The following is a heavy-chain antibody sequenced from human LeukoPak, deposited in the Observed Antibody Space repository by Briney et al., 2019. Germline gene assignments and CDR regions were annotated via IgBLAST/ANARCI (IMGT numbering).Heavy chain of an antibody. Sequence: PGRSLRLSCVGTGFTHRRYAMTWIRQAPGKGLEWVADIGGSGSSAFYADSVKGRFTISRDNAKSTLYVEMHSLRVEDTAVYFCAKLADFWSGYYSSFYYYSMDVWGKGTAVTVSS. CDR1: GFTHRRYA. J-gene: IGHJ6*03. D-gene: IGHD3-3*01. CDR2: IGGSGSSA. CDR3: AKLADFWSGYYSSFYYYSMDV. V-gene: IGHV3-23*01.